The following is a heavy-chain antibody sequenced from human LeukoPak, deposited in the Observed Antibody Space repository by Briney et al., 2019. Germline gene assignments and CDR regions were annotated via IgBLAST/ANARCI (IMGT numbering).Heavy chain of an antibody. D-gene: IGHD3-22*01. Sequence: PGGSLRLSCATSGFTFSTYGMHWVRQAPGKGLEWVAFIGYDGSEIHYADSVKGRFTISRDNSKNTVHLQMGGLRGEDTAVYYCAKRGKDSPGYYNYFDSWGQGTLVIISS. CDR3: AKRGKDSPGYYNYFDS. CDR2: IGYDGSEI. J-gene: IGHJ4*02. V-gene: IGHV3-30*02. CDR1: GFTFSTYG.